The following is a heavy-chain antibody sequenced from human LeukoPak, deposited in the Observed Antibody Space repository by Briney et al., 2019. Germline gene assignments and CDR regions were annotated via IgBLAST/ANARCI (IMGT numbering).Heavy chain of an antibody. J-gene: IGHJ4*02. CDR2: IYPRDGST. CDR1: GYTFTSNY. V-gene: IGHV1-46*01. Sequence: ASVKVSCKASGYTFTSNYIHWVRQAPGQGLEWMGMIYPRDGSTSYAQKFQGRVTVTRDTSTSTVHMELSGLRSEDTAVYYCARDQEGFDYWGQGTLVTISS. CDR3: ARDQEGFDY.